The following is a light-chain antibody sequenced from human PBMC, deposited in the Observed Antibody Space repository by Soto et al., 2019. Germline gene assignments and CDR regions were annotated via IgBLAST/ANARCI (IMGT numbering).Light chain of an antibody. J-gene: IGLJ3*02. CDR1: SSNIGADND. CDR3: QSFDSSLSGPL. Sequence: QSVLTQPPSVSGAPGQRVTISCSGSSSNIGADNDVHWYQQLPGAAPKLLIYGATRRPSGVPDRFSGSRSGNSASLAITGLQVEDEALYYCQSFDSSLSGPLFGGGTKVTVL. CDR2: GAT. V-gene: IGLV1-40*01.